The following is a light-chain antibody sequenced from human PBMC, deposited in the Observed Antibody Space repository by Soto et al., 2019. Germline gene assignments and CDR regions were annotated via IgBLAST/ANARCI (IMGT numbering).Light chain of an antibody. V-gene: IGKV3D-15*01. J-gene: IGKJ5*01. CDR1: QSVSSN. CDR2: GAS. CDR3: QQDNNWPPIT. Sequence: EIVMTQSPATLSVSPGERATLSCRASQSVSSNLAWYQQKPGQAPMLLIYGASTRATGIPARFSGSGSGTEFTVTTISPQAEDVPVYYCQQDNNWPPITFGQGTRLEIK.